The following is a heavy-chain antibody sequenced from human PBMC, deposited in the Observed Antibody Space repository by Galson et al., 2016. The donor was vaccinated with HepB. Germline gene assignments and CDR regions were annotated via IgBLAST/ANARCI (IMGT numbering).Heavy chain of an antibody. CDR2: IYHSGNT. Sequence: ETLSLTCAVSGGSIRSTQWWSWFRQAPGKGLEWIGDIYHSGNTNYMPSLQSRVTILVDNSKNQFSLRLTAVTAADAAVYYCASVDYYYAMDVWGQGTTVTVSS. V-gene: IGHV4-4*02. CDR3: ASVDYYYAMDV. D-gene: IGHD4-23*01. J-gene: IGHJ6*02. CDR1: GGSIRSTQW.